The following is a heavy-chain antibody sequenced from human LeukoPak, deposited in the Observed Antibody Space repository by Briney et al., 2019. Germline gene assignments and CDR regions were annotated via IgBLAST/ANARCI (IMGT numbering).Heavy chain of an antibody. CDR3: ARYLGGYGDYVVIDY. CDR2: IYYSGST. CDR1: GGSISSSSYY. J-gene: IGHJ4*02. V-gene: IGHV4-39*07. D-gene: IGHD4-17*01. Sequence: PSETLSLTCTVSGGSISSSSYYWGWIRQPPGKGLEWIGSIYYSGSTYYNPSLKSRVTISVDTSKNQFSLKLSSVTAADTAVYYCARYLGGYGDYVVIDYWGQGTLVTVSS.